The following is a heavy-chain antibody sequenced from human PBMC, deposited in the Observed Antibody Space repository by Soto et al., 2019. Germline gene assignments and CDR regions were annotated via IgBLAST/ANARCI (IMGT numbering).Heavy chain of an antibody. J-gene: IGHJ4*02. V-gene: IGHV1-18*01. CDR1: GYTFTSYG. CDR3: ARDQPFQYYDFWSGYYGIGELFGY. D-gene: IGHD3-3*01. Sequence: QVQLVQSGAEVKKPGASVKVSCKASGYTFTSYGISWVRQAPGQGLEWMGWISAYNGNTKYAQKLQGRVTMTTDTSTSTAYMELRSLRSDDTAVYYCARDQPFQYYDFWSGYYGIGELFGYWGQGTLVTVSS. CDR2: ISAYNGNT.